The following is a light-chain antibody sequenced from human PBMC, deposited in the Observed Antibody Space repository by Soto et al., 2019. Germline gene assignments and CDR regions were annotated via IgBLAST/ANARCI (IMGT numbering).Light chain of an antibody. J-gene: IGKJ4*01. CDR2: AAS. V-gene: IGKV3-11*01. CDR3: QQRTNWPLT. CDR1: QSVDKY. Sequence: IVLPQSPATLSFSPGARATLSCRASQSVDKYLVWYQQKPGQAPRLLIYAASSRATGIPARFSGSGSGTDFSLTITSLEPEDFAVYYCQQRTNWPLTFGGGTKLEIK.